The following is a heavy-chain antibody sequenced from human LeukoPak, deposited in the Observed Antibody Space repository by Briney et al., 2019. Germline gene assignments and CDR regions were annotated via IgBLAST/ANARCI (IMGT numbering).Heavy chain of an antibody. Sequence: SETLSLTCAVYGVSICGFHWKWLRQPPGKRLKWIGEMSHRGSTNYNPSLKSPVTISVDTSKNQFSLKLSSVTAAETAVYYCARGWGSSSPFDYWGQGTLVTVSS. CDR1: GVSICGFH. CDR3: ARGWGSSSPFDY. V-gene: IGHV4-34*01. J-gene: IGHJ4*02. CDR2: MSHRGST. D-gene: IGHD6-6*01.